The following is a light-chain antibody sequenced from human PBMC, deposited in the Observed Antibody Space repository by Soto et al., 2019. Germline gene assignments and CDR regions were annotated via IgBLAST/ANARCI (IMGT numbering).Light chain of an antibody. CDR1: QSISSW. CDR2: TAS. CDR3: QQYNSYRYT. V-gene: IGKV1-5*03. J-gene: IGKJ2*01. Sequence: DIQMTPSPSTLSASVGARVPITCRASQSISSWLAWYQQKPGKAPKLLSYTASSLESGVPSRFSGSGSGTEFTLTISSLQPDDFATYYCQQYNSYRYTFGQGTKLEIK.